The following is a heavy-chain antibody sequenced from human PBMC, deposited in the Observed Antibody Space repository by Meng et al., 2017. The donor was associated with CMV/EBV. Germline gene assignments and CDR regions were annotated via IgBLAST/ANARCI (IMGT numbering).Heavy chain of an antibody. V-gene: IGHV3-30-3*01. CDR1: GFTFSSYA. CDR3: ARYASKGLIAVAGRDYFDY. CDR2: ISYDGSNK. Sequence: GESLKISCAASGFTFSSYAMHWVRQAPGEGLEWVAVISYDGSNKYYADSVKGRFPISRDKSKNTLYLQMNRLRAEDTAVYYCARYASKGLIAVAGRDYFDYWGQGTLVTVSS. D-gene: IGHD6-19*01. J-gene: IGHJ4*02.